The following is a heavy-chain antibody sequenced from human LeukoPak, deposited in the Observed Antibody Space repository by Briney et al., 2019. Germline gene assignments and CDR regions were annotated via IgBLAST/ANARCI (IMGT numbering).Heavy chain of an antibody. J-gene: IGHJ4*02. D-gene: IGHD3-10*01. CDR2: ISYDGSNK. CDR3: ARTDQTYGSGSYSVDY. V-gene: IGHV3-30*04. Sequence: GGSLRLSCAASGFSFSSYAMHWVRQAPGKGLEGVAVISYDGSNKYYADSVRGRFTISRDNSKNTLFLQMNSLRPADTAVYYCARTDQTYGSGSYSVDYWGQGALVTVS. CDR1: GFSFSSYA.